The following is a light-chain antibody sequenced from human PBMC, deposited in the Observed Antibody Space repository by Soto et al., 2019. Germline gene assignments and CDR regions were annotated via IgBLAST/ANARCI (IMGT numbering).Light chain of an antibody. CDR2: DAS. CDR3: QQYDNRPLS. Sequence: DIQMTQSPSSLSASVGDRVTITCQASQDISNYLNWYQQKPGNAPKLLIYDASKLETGVPSRRSGSGSGTDGTFTISSVQPEDIATYYCQQYDNRPLSVGGGTKVEIK. V-gene: IGKV1-33*01. CDR1: QDISNY. J-gene: IGKJ4*01.